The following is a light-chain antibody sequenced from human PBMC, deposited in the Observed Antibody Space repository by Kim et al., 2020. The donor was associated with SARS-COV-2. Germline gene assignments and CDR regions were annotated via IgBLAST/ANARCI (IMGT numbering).Light chain of an antibody. CDR3: QQYTSFTLT. CDR1: QSISRY. V-gene: IGKV1-5*01. J-gene: IGKJ4*01. Sequence: ASVGDRVTITCRASQSISRYLAWYQQKPGKAPKLRIFDASDLGSGVPSRFSGSGSGTEFTLTISGLQPDDFATYYCQQYTSFTLTFGGGTKVDIK. CDR2: DAS.